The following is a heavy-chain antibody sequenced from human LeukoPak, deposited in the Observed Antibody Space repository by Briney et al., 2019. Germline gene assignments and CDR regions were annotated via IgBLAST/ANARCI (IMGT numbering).Heavy chain of an antibody. CDR2: IHPGDSHT. Sequence: GESLQISCEGSGYTFTRYWIGWVRQMPGKGLEWMGIIHPGDSHTWYSPSFQGQVTISADKSISMAYLQWSGLKASDTAMYFCARQPGITAKSWNSHLWGRGTLVTVSS. CDR3: ARQPGITAKSWNSHL. CDR1: GYTFTRYW. V-gene: IGHV5-51*01. D-gene: IGHD2-2*01. J-gene: IGHJ2*01.